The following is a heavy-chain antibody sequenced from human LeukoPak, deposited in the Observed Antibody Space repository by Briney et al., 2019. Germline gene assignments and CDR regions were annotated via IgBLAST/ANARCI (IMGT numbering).Heavy chain of an antibody. D-gene: IGHD1-26*01. V-gene: IGHV1-46*01. J-gene: IGHJ5*02. CDR1: GYIFTSYN. CDR2: INPTGGST. Sequence: ASVKVSCKASGYIFTSYNMNWVRQAPGQGLEWMGIINPTGGSTGYAQKFQGGVTMTRDMSTSTDYMELSSLRSEDTAIYYCARDNSVGDNAWWFDPWGQGTLVTVSS. CDR3: ARDNSVGDNAWWFDP.